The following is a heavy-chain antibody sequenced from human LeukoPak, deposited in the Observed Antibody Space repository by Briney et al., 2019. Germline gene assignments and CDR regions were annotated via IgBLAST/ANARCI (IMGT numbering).Heavy chain of an antibody. V-gene: IGHV3-23*01. D-gene: IGHD3-3*01. CDR3: AKSFRHVLRFLEWLFAFDI. J-gene: IGHJ3*02. CDR2: ISGSGGST. CDR1: GFTFSSYA. Sequence: GGSLRLSCAASGFTFSSYAMTWVRQAPGKGLEWVSSISGSGGSTYYADSVKGRFTISRDNSKNTLYLQMNSLRAEDTAVYYCAKSFRHVLRFLEWLFAFDIWGQGTMVTVSS.